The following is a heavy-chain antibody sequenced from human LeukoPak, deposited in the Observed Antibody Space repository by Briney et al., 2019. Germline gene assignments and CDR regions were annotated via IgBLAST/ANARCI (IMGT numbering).Heavy chain of an antibody. D-gene: IGHD3-22*01. J-gene: IGHJ3*02. CDR3: AKQTDTTGSRGGAIDI. CDR2: ISNSGGST. V-gene: IGHV3-23*01. Sequence: GSLRLSCAASGFTFNNYALSWVRQAPGKGLEWVSTISNSGGSTYSADSMKGRFTISRDNSKNTLFLQMSGLGAEDTAVYYCAKQTDTTGSRGGAIDIWGQGTMVTVSS. CDR1: GFTFNNYA.